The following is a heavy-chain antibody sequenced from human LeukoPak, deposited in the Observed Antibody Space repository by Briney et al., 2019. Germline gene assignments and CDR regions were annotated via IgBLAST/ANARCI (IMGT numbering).Heavy chain of an antibody. CDR3: AKDVKAGSGDYYFDY. CDR1: GFTFSRYA. D-gene: IGHD3-3*01. V-gene: IGHV3-23*01. J-gene: IGHJ4*02. CDR2: VSVSGGST. Sequence: GGSLRLSCAASGFTFSRYALNWARQAPGKGLEWVSTVSVSGGSTYYADSVKGRLTISRDNSENTLYLQMNSLRAEDTAVYYCAKDVKAGSGDYYFDYWGQGTLVTVSS.